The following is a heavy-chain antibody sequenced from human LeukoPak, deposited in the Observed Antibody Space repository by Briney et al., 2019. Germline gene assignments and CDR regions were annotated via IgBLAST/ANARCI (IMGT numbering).Heavy chain of an antibody. D-gene: IGHD6-13*01. CDR2: ITWDSETT. J-gene: IGHJ6*03. CDR3: ARAYTSSRHYYYYYMDV. Sequence: GGXXRLSCAASGFTFDDYGMSWVRQAPGKGLEWVSGITWDSETTGYADSVKGGFTISRDNAKNSLYLQMNSLRAEDTALYYCARAYTSSRHYYYYYMDVWGKGTTVTASS. CDR1: GFTFDDYG. V-gene: IGHV3-20*04.